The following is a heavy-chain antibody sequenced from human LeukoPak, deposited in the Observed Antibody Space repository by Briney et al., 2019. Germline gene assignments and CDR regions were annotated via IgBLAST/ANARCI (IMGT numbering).Heavy chain of an antibody. D-gene: IGHD6-19*01. Sequence: GGSLRLSCAASGFTFSSYAMHWVRQAPGKGLEWVAVISYDGSNKYYADSVKGRFTISRDNSKNTLYLQMNSLRAEDTAVYYCARLYSSGWPYWGQGTLVTVSS. CDR2: ISYDGSNK. J-gene: IGHJ4*02. CDR1: GFTFSSYA. CDR3: ARLYSSGWPY. V-gene: IGHV3-30-3*01.